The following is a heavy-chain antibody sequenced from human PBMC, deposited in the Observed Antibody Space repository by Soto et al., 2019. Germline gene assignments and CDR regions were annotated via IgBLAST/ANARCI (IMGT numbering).Heavy chain of an antibody. J-gene: IGHJ4*02. CDR1: GFTLSRNG. Sequence: VQLVESGGGVVQPGTSLTLSCAASGFTLSRNGMHWVRQAPGKGLEWVAILWNDGNTKYYADSVQGRFDISRDSSRNTLYLQMNSLRVEDTAIYYCARDYGDLGYDSWGQGTLVTVSS. CDR3: ARDYGDLGYDS. CDR2: LWNDGNTK. V-gene: IGHV3-33*01. D-gene: IGHD4-17*01.